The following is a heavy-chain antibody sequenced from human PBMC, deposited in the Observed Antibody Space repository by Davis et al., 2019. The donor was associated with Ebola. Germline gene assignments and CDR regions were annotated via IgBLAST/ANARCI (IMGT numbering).Heavy chain of an antibody. J-gene: IGHJ4*02. V-gene: IGHV3-74*01. CDR3: ARDSDDYSFDY. Sequence: GESLKISCAASGFIFSSYWMHWVRQAPGKGLVWVSRINSDGSSTSYADSVKGRFTISRDNSKNTLYLQMNSLRPEDTAVYYCARDSDDYSFDYWGQGTLVTVSS. CDR2: INSDGSST. D-gene: IGHD4-11*01. CDR1: GFIFSSYW.